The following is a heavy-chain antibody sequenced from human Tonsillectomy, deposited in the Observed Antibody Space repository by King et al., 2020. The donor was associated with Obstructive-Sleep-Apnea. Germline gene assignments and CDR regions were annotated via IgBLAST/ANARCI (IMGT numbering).Heavy chain of an antibody. CDR1: GYNFISYN. V-gene: IGHV1-8*01. J-gene: IGHJ6*02. CDR3: ARRDAMDV. CDR2: MNPHSGNT. Sequence: VQLVESGAEVKKPGASVKVYCKASGYNFISYNINWVRQATGQGLEWMGWMNPHSGNTVYAQKFQGRVTMTTNTSIRTVYMELSSLTYEDTAVYYCARRDAMDVWGQGTTVTVSS.